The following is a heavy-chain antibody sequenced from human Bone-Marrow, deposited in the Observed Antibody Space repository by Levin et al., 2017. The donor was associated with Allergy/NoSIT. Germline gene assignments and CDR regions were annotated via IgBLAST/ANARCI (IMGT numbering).Heavy chain of an antibody. CDR1: GFTFSSYA. Sequence: AGGSLRLSCAASGFTFSSYAMGWVRQAPGKGLEWVSAMSGSGVSTHYADSVKGRFTISRDNSKNTLYLQMNSLRAEDTAVYYCAKDLRQGYSSGSYYFGYWGQGTLVTVSS. CDR3: AKDLRQGYSSGSYYFGY. D-gene: IGHD5-18*01. J-gene: IGHJ4*02. V-gene: IGHV3-23*01. CDR2: MSGSGVST.